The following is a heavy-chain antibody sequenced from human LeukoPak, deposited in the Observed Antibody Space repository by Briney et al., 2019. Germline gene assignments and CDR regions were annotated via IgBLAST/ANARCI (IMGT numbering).Heavy chain of an antibody. CDR3: ARGVRFSDFYYYMDV. CDR2: MNPNSGKT. D-gene: IGHD3-3*01. CDR1: GYTFTNSD. V-gene: IGHV1-8*03. Sequence: ASVNVSCKASGYTFTNSDINWVRQAPGQGLEWMGWMNPNSGKTGYARKFQGRVTFTRNSSISTAYMDLSSLRSEDTAVYYCARGVRFSDFYYYMDVWGQGTTVTVSS. J-gene: IGHJ6*03.